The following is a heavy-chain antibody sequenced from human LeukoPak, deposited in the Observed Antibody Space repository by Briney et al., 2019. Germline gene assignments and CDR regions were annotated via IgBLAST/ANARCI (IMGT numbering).Heavy chain of an antibody. D-gene: IGHD3-10*01. CDR2: IYYSGST. J-gene: IGHJ3*02. CDR1: GGSISSYY. CDR3: ARAGITMVRGVLDAFDI. Sequence: SETPSLTCTVSGGSISSYYWSWIRQPPGKGLEWIGYIYYSGSTNYNPSLKSRVTISVDRSKNQFSLKLSSVTAADTAVYYCARAGITMVRGVLDAFDIWGQGTMVTVSS. V-gene: IGHV4-59*12.